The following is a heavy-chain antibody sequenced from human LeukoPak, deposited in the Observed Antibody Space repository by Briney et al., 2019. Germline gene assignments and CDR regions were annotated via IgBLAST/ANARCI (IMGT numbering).Heavy chain of an antibody. J-gene: IGHJ5*02. V-gene: IGHV1-8*02. CDR2: MNPNSGNT. Sequence: GASVKVSCKASGYTFTSYGISWVRQAPGQGLEWMGWMNPNSGNTGYAQKFQGRVTMTRNTSISTAYMELSSLRSEDTAVYYCARVGGYCSGGSCYSSRFWFDPWGQGTLVTVSS. D-gene: IGHD2-15*01. CDR1: GYTFTSYG. CDR3: ARVGGYCSGGSCYSSRFWFDP.